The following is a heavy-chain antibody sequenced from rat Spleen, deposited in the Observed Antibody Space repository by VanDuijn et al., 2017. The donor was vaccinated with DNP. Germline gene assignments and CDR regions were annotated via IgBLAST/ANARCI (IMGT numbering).Heavy chain of an antibody. V-gene: IGHV2S12*01. CDR2: ISSGGSP. J-gene: IGHJ2*01. Sequence: QVQLKESGPGLVQPSQTLSLTCTVSGFSLTSYGVSWIRQPPGKGLQWIAAISSGGSPYYNSALKSRLSISRDTSKSQVFLKMNSLQTEDTAIYYCTRDLNWGGFFDYWGQGVMVTVSS. D-gene: IGHD5-1*01. CDR1: GFSLTSYG. CDR3: TRDLNWGGFFDY.